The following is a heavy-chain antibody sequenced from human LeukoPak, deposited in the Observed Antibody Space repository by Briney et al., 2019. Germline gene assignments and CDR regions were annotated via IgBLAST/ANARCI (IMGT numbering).Heavy chain of an antibody. V-gene: IGHV3-7*01. D-gene: IGHD4-17*01. J-gene: IGHJ4*02. Sequence: GGSLRLSCAASGCTFSSYWLSWVRQAPGKGLEWVANIKQDGSENYYVDSVNGRFTISRENAKHSLYMQMNSMSAEETAVYYCARVPRRADYGDYFDLFDYWGQGTLVTVST. CDR3: ARVPRRADYGDYFDLFDY. CDR1: GCTFSSYW. CDR2: IKQDGSEN.